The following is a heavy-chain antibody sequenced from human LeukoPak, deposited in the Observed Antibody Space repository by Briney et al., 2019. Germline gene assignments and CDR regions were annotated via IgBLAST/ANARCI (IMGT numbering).Heavy chain of an antibody. D-gene: IGHD6-19*01. J-gene: IGHJ4*02. CDR2: ISSSSSYT. CDR3: ARAQGSIAVPDY. CDR1: GFTFSDYY. V-gene: IGHV3-11*06. Sequence: GGSLTLSCAASGFTFSDYYMSWLRQAPGKGLEWVSYISSSSSYTNYADSVKGRFTISRDNAKNSLYLQMNSLRAEDTAVYYCARAQGSIAVPDYWGQGTLVTVSS.